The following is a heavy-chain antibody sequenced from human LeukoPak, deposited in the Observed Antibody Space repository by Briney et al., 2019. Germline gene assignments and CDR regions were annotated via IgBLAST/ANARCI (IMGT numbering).Heavy chain of an antibody. J-gene: IGHJ5*02. CDR2: IYTSGST. V-gene: IGHV4-4*07. CDR3: ARDSGTTGEVKFDP. D-gene: IGHD3-10*01. Sequence: SETLSLTCTVSGGSISIYYWSWIRQPAGKGLEWIGRIYTSGSTNYTPSLKSRVTMSVDTSKNQFSLKLSSVTAADTAVYYCARDSGTTGEVKFDPWGQGILVTVSS. CDR1: GGSISIYY.